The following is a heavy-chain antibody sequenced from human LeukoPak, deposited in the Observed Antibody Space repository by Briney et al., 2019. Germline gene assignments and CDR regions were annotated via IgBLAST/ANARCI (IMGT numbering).Heavy chain of an antibody. CDR3: ASSRGNIVATPYYYYGMDV. CDR1: GGSFSGYY. CDR2: INHSGST. J-gene: IGHJ6*02. V-gene: IGHV4-34*01. D-gene: IGHD5-12*01. Sequence: SETLSLTCAVYGGSFSGYYWSWIRQPPGKGLEWIGEINHSGSTNYNPSLKSRVTISVDTSKNQFSLKLSSVTAADTAVYYCASSRGNIVATPYYYYGMDVWGQGTTVTVSS.